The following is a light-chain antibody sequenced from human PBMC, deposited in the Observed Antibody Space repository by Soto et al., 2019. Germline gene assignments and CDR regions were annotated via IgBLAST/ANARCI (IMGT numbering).Light chain of an antibody. CDR3: ASWDDNLNGPV. J-gene: IGLJ3*02. Sequence: QSALTQPASVSGSPGQSITISCTGTSSDVGGYEYVSWYQQYPGKAPKLMIYEVIDRPAGAPRRFSGSKSGNTASLTITGLQAEDEADYFCASWDDNLNGPVFGGGTKLTVL. CDR1: SSDVGGYEY. CDR2: EVI. V-gene: IGLV2-14*01.